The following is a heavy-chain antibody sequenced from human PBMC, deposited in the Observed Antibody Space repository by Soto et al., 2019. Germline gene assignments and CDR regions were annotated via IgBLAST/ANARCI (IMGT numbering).Heavy chain of an antibody. V-gene: IGHV1-3*01. Sequence: QVQLVQSGAEVKKPGASVKVSCKASGYTFTSYAMHWVRQAPEQRLEWMGWINAGNGNTKYSQKFQGRVTITRDTSASTAYMELSSLRSEDTAVYYCARAPSYGGNSVGWFDPWGQGTLVTVSS. CDR2: INAGNGNT. CDR3: ARAPSYGGNSVGWFDP. CDR1: GYTFTSYA. D-gene: IGHD2-21*02. J-gene: IGHJ5*02.